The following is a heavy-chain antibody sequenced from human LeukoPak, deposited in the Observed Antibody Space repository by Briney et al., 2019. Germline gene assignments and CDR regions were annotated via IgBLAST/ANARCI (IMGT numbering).Heavy chain of an antibody. CDR2: TYNSGPN. CDR3: ARALYDYVWGRLYYFDY. CDR1: GVSISSYY. D-gene: IGHD3-16*01. V-gene: IGHV4-59*07. Sequence: SDTLSLTCTVCGVSISSYYWSGLRQPPGRAVEWSGYTYNSGPNNSHPSIKSRVTISVDTSKTQFSLKLSSVTAADTAVYYCARALYDYVWGRLYYFDYWGQGTLVTVSS. J-gene: IGHJ4*02.